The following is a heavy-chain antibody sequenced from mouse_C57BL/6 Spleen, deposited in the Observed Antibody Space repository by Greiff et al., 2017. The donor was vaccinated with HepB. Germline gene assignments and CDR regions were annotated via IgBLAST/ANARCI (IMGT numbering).Heavy chain of an antibody. J-gene: IGHJ4*01. CDR1: GYTFTSYW. CDR3: AADYDGYYYAMDY. Sequence: VQLQESGAELAKPGASVKLSCKASGYTFTSYWMHWVKQRPGQGLEWIGYINPSSGYTKYNQKFKDKATLTADKSSSTAYIQLSSLTYEDSAVYYCAADYDGYYYAMDYWGQGTSVTVSS. V-gene: IGHV1-7*01. D-gene: IGHD2-4*01. CDR2: INPSSGYT.